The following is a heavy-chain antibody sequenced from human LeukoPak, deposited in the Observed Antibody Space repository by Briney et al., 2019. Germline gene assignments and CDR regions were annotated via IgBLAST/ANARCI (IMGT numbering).Heavy chain of an antibody. CDR3: ASGNIAALPAAPYV. D-gene: IGHD2-2*01. V-gene: IGHV3-23*01. CDR2: ISGGGGST. CDR1: GFTFSSDA. J-gene: IGHJ6*02. Sequence: PGGSLRLSCAASGFTFSSDAMNWVRETPEKGLEWGSVISGGGGSTIYADSGKGRFTISRDNSQNTLYLQLNSLTAEATAVYYCASGNIAALPAAPYVWGQGTTVIVSS.